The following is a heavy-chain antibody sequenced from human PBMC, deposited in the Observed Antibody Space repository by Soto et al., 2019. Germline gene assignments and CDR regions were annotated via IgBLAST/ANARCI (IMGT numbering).Heavy chain of an antibody. CDR2: INAGNGNT. Sequence: GASMKVSRKASGYTFTSYSMHWVRQAPGQRLEWMGWINAGNGNTKYSQKFQGRVTITRDTSASTAYMELSSLRSEDTAVYYCARDLGGWPDYWGQGTLVTVSS. D-gene: IGHD2-15*01. J-gene: IGHJ4*02. CDR3: ARDLGGWPDY. CDR1: GYTFTSYS. V-gene: IGHV1-3*01.